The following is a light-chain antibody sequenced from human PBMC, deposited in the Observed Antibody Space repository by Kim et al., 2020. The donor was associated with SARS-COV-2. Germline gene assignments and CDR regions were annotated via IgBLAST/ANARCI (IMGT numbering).Light chain of an antibody. CDR1: RSDIGTYTY. Sequence: GQSITISCTGTRSDIGTYTYVSWYQQHPGKAPKLMLFDVTKRPSGISNRFSGSRAGNTASLTISGLQAEDDGDYYCSSFTTTNTWVFGGGTKLTVL. V-gene: IGLV2-14*03. CDR2: DVT. CDR3: SSFTTTNTWV. J-gene: IGLJ3*02.